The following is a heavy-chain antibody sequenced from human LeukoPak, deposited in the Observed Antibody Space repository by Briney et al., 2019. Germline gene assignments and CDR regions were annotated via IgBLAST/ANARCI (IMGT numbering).Heavy chain of an antibody. D-gene: IGHD2-15*01. Sequence: PSETLSLTCTVSGGSISSYYWSWIRQPPGKGLEWIGYIYYSGSTNYNPSLKSRVTISVDTSKNQFSLKLSSVTAADTAAYYCATSGGEPYYYYYMDVWGKGTTVTISS. V-gene: IGHV4-59*01. CDR3: ATSGGEPYYYYYMDV. J-gene: IGHJ6*03. CDR1: GGSISSYY. CDR2: IYYSGST.